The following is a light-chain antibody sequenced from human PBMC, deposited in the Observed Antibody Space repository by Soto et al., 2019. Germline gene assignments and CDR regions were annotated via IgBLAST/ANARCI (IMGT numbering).Light chain of an antibody. CDR3: QQYNNWPGT. CDR1: QSVSSN. Sequence: EIVMTQSPATLSVSPGERATLSCRASQSVSSNLAWYQQKSGQAPRLLIYGASTRATDIPARFSGSGSGTEFTLTISSLQSEDFAVYYCQQYNNWPGTFGQGTKVEIK. V-gene: IGKV3-15*01. CDR2: GAS. J-gene: IGKJ1*01.